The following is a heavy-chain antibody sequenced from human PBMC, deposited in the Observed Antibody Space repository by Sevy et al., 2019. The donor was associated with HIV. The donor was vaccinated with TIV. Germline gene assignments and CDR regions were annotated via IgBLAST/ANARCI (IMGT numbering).Heavy chain of an antibody. J-gene: IGHJ3*02. Sequence: GGSLRLSCAASGFTFSIIYMNWVRQSPGKGLEWVGRMKSKTDGGTTDYAAPVKDRFTMSRDDSKNTLYLQMNSLKADETAVYYCTTVRFPNWGSEAFDIRGQGTMVTVSS. CDR2: MKSKTDGGTT. CDR1: GFTFSIIY. V-gene: IGHV3-15*01. CDR3: TTVRFPNWGSEAFDI. D-gene: IGHD3-16*01.